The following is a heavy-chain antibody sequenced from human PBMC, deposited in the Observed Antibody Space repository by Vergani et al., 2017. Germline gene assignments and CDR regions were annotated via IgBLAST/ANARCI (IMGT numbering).Heavy chain of an antibody. CDR2: IYTSGST. V-gene: IGHV4-61*02. D-gene: IGHD6-19*01. J-gene: IGHJ3*02. Sequence: QVQLQESGPGLVKPSQTLSLTCTVSGGSISSGSYYWSWIRQPAGKGLEWIGRIYTSGSTNYNPSLKSRVTISVDTSKNQFSLKLSSVTAADTAVYYCARNGGWGDAFDIWGQGTMVTVSS. CDR1: GGSISSGSYY. CDR3: ARNGGWGDAFDI.